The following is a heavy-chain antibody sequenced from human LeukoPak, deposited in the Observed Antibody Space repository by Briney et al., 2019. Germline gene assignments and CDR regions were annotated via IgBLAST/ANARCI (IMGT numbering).Heavy chain of an antibody. CDR1: GFTFSSYA. CDR3: ARDGSTVALFDY. CDR2: ISYDGSNK. D-gene: IGHD4-17*01. Sequence: GGSLRPSCAASGFTFSSYAMHWVRQAPGKGLEWVAVISYDGSNKYYADSVKGRFTISRDNSKNTLYLQMNSLRAEDTAVYYCARDGSTVALFDYWGQGTLVTVSS. J-gene: IGHJ4*02. V-gene: IGHV3-30-3*01.